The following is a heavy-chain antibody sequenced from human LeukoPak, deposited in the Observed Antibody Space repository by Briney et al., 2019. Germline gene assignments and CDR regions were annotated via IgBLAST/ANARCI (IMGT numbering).Heavy chain of an antibody. CDR2: ISENSGSI. CDR1: GFTSDDYS. D-gene: IGHD5-24*01. J-gene: IGHJ4*02. Sequence: GGSLRLSCAPSGFTSDDYSMHWDRPPPGEGLEWVGCISENSGSIDYAGSVKGRFTTSRDKVKNSLYLQMNSLRAEDMALYYCAKGGYKQIGSFDYWGGGALVTVSS. CDR3: AKGGYKQIGSFDY. V-gene: IGHV3-9*02.